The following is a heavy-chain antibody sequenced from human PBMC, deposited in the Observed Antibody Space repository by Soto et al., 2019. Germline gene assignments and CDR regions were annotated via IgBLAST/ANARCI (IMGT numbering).Heavy chain of an antibody. CDR2: IWYDGSNK. CDR3: ARDIASGYYYYFDY. J-gene: IGHJ4*02. D-gene: IGHD3-22*01. V-gene: IGHV3-33*01. CDR1: GFTFSSYG. Sequence: GGSLRLSCAASGFTFSSYGMHWVRQAPGKGLEWVAVIWYDGSNKYYADSVKGRFTISRDNSKNTLYLQMNGLRAEDTAVYYCARDIASGYYYYFDYWGQGTLVTVSS.